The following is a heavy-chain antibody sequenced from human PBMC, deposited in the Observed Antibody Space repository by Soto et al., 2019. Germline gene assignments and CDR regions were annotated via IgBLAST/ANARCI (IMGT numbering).Heavy chain of an antibody. D-gene: IGHD1-26*01. J-gene: IGHJ3*02. V-gene: IGHV3-30-3*01. CDR1: GFTFSSYA. CDR2: ISYDGSNK. Sequence: ESGGGVVQPGRSLRLSCAASGFTFSSYAMHWVRQAPGKGLEWVAVISYDGSNKYYADSVKGRFTISRDNSKNTLYLQMNSLRAEDTAVYYCARDRDVGAQGAFDIWGQGTMVTVSS. CDR3: ARDRDVGAQGAFDI.